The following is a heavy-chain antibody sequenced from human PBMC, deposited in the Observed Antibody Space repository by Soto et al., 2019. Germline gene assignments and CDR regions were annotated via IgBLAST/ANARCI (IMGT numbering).Heavy chain of an antibody. CDR1: GFIFSTYT. CDR2: MSYDGSQK. CDR3: AIAKSSSWHNFDY. J-gene: IGHJ4*02. V-gene: IGHV3-30-3*01. D-gene: IGHD6-13*01. Sequence: QVQLVESGGGVVQPGRSLRLSCAASGFIFSTYTMHWVRQAPGKGLEWLTVMSYDGSQKYYADSVKGRLTISRDNSKNTLYLQMTSLRAEDTAVYHCAIAKSSSWHNFDYWGRGTLVTVSS.